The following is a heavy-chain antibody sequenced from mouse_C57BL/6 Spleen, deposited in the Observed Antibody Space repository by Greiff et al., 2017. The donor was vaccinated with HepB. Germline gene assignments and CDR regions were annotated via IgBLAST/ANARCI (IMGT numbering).Heavy chain of an antibody. CDR2: INPNNGGN. J-gene: IGHJ4*01. D-gene: IGHD1-1*01. CDR1: GYTFTDYN. Sequence: EVKLVESGPELVKPGASVKMSCKASGYTFTDYNMHWVKQSHGKSLEWIGYINPNNGGNSYNQKLKGKATMTVNKSSSTAYMELRSLTAEDSAVYYCARDLLRYYYAMDYWGQGTSVTVSS. V-gene: IGHV1-22*01. CDR3: ARDLLRYYYAMDY.